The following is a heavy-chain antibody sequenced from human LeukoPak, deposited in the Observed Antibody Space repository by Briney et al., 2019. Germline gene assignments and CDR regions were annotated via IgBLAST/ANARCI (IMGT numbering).Heavy chain of an antibody. D-gene: IGHD6-19*01. CDR3: ARAPGSAYYPYYYMDV. CDR2: IYYTGST. CDR1: GGSISNYY. V-gene: IGHV4-59*01. J-gene: IGHJ6*03. Sequence: SETLSLTCTVSGGSISNYYWSWIRQPPGKGLEWIGYIYYTGSTNYNPSLKSRVTISVDTSKIQFSLSLNSVTAADTAEYYCARAPGSAYYPYYYMDVWGKGTTVTVSS.